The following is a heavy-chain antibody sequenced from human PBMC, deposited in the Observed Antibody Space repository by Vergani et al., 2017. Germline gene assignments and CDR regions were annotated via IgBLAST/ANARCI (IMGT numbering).Heavy chain of an antibody. CDR2: ISYDGNKK. J-gene: IGHJ2*01. V-gene: IGHV3-30*18. Sequence: QVQLVEAGGGVVQPGRSLRLSCEASGFSFRSYVMHWVRQAPGRGLEWLTSISYDGNKKNYADSVKGRFTISRDNSENTLFLHMNTLRAEDTAVYYCAKDLVGATPRWYFDLWGRGTLVTVSS. CDR1: GFSFRSYV. CDR3: AKDLVGATPRWYFDL. D-gene: IGHD1-26*01.